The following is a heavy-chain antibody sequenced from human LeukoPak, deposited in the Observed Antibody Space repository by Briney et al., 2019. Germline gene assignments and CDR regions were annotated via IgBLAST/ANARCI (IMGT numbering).Heavy chain of an antibody. Sequence: SVKVSCKASGGTFSSYAISWVRQAPGQGLEWMGGITPIFGTANYAQKFQGRVTITTDESTSTAYMELSSLRSEDTAVYYCASLGYSGYPFDPWGQGTLVTVSS. CDR3: ASLGYSGYPFDP. CDR1: GGTFSSYA. V-gene: IGHV1-69*05. CDR2: ITPIFGTA. D-gene: IGHD5-12*01. J-gene: IGHJ5*02.